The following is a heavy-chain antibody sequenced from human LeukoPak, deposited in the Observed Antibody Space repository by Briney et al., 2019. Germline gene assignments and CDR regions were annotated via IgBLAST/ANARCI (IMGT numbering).Heavy chain of an antibody. J-gene: IGHJ4*02. CDR2: ISYDGSNK. D-gene: IGHD3-22*01. CDR1: GFTFSNYA. V-gene: IGHV3-30*18. CDR3: AKVGGDSSVGDDY. Sequence: GRSLRLSCAASGFTFSNYAMHWVRQAPGKGLEWVAVISYDGSNKYYADSVKGRFTISGDSSKNTLYLQMNSLRAEDTAVYYCAKVGGDSSVGDDYWGQGTLVTVSS.